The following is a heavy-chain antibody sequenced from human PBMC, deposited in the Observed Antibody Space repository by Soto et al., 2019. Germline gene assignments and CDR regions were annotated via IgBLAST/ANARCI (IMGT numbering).Heavy chain of an antibody. Sequence: GGSLRLSCAASGFTFSSYGMHWVRQAPGKGLEWVAVVSYDGSNKYYADSVKGRFTISRDNSKNTLYLQMNSLRAEDTAVYYCAKDVVVGATTGLGDYYYYGMDVWGQGTTVTVSS. D-gene: IGHD1-26*01. CDR1: GFTFSSYG. J-gene: IGHJ6*02. V-gene: IGHV3-30*18. CDR3: AKDVVVGATTGLGDYYYYGMDV. CDR2: VSYDGSNK.